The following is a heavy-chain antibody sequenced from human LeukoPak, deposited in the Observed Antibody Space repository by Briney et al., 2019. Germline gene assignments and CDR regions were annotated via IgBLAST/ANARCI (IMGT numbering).Heavy chain of an antibody. CDR3: ARHGTIYDSSGYYGM. CDR1: GGTFSSYA. Sequence: ASVKVSCKASGGTFSSYAISWVRQASGQGLEWMGGIIPIFGTANYAQKFQGRVTITADESTSTAYMELSSLRSEDTAVYYCARHGTIYDSSGYYGMWGQGTLVTVSS. J-gene: IGHJ4*02. CDR2: IIPIFGTA. D-gene: IGHD3-22*01. V-gene: IGHV1-69*13.